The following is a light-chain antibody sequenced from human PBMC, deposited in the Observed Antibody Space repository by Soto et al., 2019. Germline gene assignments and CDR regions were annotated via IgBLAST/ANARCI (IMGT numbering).Light chain of an antibody. CDR2: HTS. CDR3: QQRSTLPRT. CDR1: QSVRSS. V-gene: IGKV3-11*01. J-gene: IGKJ1*01. Sequence: VLTQSPATLSLSPGDRATLSCSASQSVRSSLAWYQQKPGQAPRLLIYHTSNRATGIPARFSGSGSGTDYTGTISRGEAEECAREYGQQRSTLPRTFGQGSRLDIK.